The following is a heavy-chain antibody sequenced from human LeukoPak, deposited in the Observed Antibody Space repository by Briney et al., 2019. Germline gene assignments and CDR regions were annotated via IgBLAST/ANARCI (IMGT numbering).Heavy chain of an antibody. J-gene: IGHJ4*02. CDR3: AASPSVVGSDY. D-gene: IGHD2-15*01. V-gene: IGHV3-30*03. CDR1: GFTFSSYV. Sequence: GGSLRLSCAASGFTFSSYVMYWVRQAAARGLEWVARMSYDGSNKYYADSVKGRFTISRDNSKNTLYLQMNSLRVEDTAVYYCAASPSVVGSDYWGQGTLVTVSS. CDR2: MSYDGSNK.